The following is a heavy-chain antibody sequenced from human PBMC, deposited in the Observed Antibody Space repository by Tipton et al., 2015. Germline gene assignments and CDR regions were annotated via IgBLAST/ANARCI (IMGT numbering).Heavy chain of an antibody. CDR1: GGSISSGGYY. J-gene: IGHJ4*02. D-gene: IGHD5-18*01. V-gene: IGHV4-31*03. CDR3: ARSIGYSLTCFDY. CDR2: IYYSGST. Sequence: GLVKPSETLSLTCTVSGGSISSGGYYWSWIRQHPGKGLEWIGYIYYSGSTYYNPSLKSRVTISVDTSKNHFSLKLSSVTAADTAVYYCARSIGYSLTCFDYWGQGTLVTVSS.